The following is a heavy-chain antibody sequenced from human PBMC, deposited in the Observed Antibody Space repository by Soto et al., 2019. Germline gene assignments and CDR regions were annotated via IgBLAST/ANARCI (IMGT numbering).Heavy chain of an antibody. V-gene: IGHV3-21*01. Sequence: GGSLRLSCAASGFTFSSYSMNWVRQAPGKGLEWVSSISSSSSYIYYADSVKGRFTISRDNAKNSLYLQMNSLRAEDTAVYYCARDGCPYDYIWGSYRCDYFDYWGQGTLVTVSS. D-gene: IGHD3-16*02. J-gene: IGHJ4*02. CDR1: GFTFSSYS. CDR3: ARDGCPYDYIWGSYRCDYFDY. CDR2: ISSSSSYI.